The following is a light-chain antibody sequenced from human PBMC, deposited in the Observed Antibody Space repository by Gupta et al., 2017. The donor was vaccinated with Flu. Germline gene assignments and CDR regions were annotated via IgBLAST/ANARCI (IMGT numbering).Light chain of an antibody. V-gene: IGKV1-5*03. CDR3: QQYNSDPYT. Sequence: GDRVTFTCRARQSIGTWLAWYQQKPGKAPKLLIYKASTLETGVPSRFSGRGSGTEFNLSISSLQPDDFATYHCQQYNSDPYTFGQGTKLEIK. CDR2: KAS. J-gene: IGKJ2*01. CDR1: QSIGTW.